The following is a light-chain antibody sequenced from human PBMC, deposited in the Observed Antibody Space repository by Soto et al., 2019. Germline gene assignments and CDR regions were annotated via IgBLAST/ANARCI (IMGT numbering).Light chain of an antibody. J-gene: IGLJ1*01. V-gene: IGLV2-11*01. CDR1: SSDVGGYNY. CDR3: CSHAGTYTYV. CDR2: DVT. Sequence: QSALTQPRSVSWSPGQSLTISCTGTSSDVGGYNYVSWYQQYPGQVPKLMIYDVTKRPSGVPDRFSGSKSGNTASLTISGLQAEDEADYYCCSHAGTYTYVFGTGTKVTVL.